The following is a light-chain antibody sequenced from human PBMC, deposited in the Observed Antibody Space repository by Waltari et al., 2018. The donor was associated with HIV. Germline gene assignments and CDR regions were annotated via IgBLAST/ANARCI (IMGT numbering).Light chain of an antibody. CDR2: STN. CDR1: SGSVSPSSY. Sequence: QTVVTQEPSFSVSPGGTVTLTCGLSSGSVSPSSYPSWYQQTPGQAPRTLIYSTNTRSAGVPDRFAGSTRGNKAALTSTGAQADDESDYCCVRDMGSGIWVFGGGTKLTVL. J-gene: IGLJ3*02. CDR3: VRDMGSGIWV. V-gene: IGLV8-61*01.